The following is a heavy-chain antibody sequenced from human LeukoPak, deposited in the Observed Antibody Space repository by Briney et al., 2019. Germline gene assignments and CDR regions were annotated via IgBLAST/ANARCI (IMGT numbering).Heavy chain of an antibody. CDR1: GGPISSYY. V-gene: IGHV4-59*12. Sequence: SETLSLTCTVPGGPISSYYWSWIRRPPGKGLEWIGYIYYSGSTNYNPSLKSRVTISVDTSKNQFSLKLSSVTAADTAVYYCARACLYIAVAGTYFDYWGQGTLVTVSS. D-gene: IGHD6-19*01. CDR3: ARACLYIAVAGTYFDY. CDR2: IYYSGST. J-gene: IGHJ4*02.